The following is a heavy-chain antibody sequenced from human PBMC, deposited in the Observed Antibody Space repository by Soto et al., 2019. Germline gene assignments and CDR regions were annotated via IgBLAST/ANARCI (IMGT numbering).Heavy chain of an antibody. CDR1: GFTFSSYG. V-gene: IGHV3-30*18. Sequence: QVQLVESGGGVVQPGRSLRLSCAASGFTFSSYGMHWVRQAPCKGLECVAAITYDGSNKYYADSVKGRFTISRDNSKNTVFLQMNRLRAEDTAVYYCAKDGVPHDVIAACPGAGGARPMDVWGKGTTVTVSS. D-gene: IGHD6-6*01. CDR3: AKDGVPHDVIAACPGAGGARPMDV. CDR2: ITYDGSNK. J-gene: IGHJ6*03.